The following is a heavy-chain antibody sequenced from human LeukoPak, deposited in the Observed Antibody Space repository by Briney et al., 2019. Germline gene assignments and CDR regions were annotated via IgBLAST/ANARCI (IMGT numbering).Heavy chain of an antibody. CDR2: IYYSGST. V-gene: IGHV4-59*01. J-gene: IGHJ6*03. Sequence: SETLSLTCTVSGGSISSYYWSWIRQPPGKGLEWIGYIYYSGSTNYNPSLKSRVTISVDTSKNQFSLKLSSVTAADTAVCYCARTGYCSSASCYTASRPYYYYYMDVWGKGTTVTVSS. D-gene: IGHD2-2*02. CDR3: ARTGYCSSASCYTASRPYYYYYMDV. CDR1: GGSISSYY.